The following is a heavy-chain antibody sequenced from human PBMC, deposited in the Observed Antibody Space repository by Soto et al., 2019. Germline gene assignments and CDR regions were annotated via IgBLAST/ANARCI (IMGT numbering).Heavy chain of an antibody. D-gene: IGHD4-17*01. CDR1: GGSISSYY. J-gene: IGHJ3*02. CDR3: ARPTTVTTGDAFDI. Sequence: SETLSLTCTVSGGSISSYYWSWIRQPPGKGLEWIGYIYYSGSTNYNPSLKGRVTISVDTSKNQFSLKLSSVTAADTAVYYCARPTTVTTGDAFDIWGQGTMVTVSS. V-gene: IGHV4-59*08. CDR2: IYYSGST.